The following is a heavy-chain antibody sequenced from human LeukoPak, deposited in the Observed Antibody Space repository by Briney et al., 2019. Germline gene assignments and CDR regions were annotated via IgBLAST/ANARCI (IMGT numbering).Heavy chain of an antibody. CDR1: GFTFSSYW. D-gene: IGHD3-10*01. J-gene: IGHJ6*02. CDR2: INTDGSST. V-gene: IGHV3-74*01. CDR3: ARVGYGSETRYYYGMDV. Sequence: QTGGSLRLSCAASGFTFSSYWMHWVRQAPGKGLVWVSRINTDGSSTSYADSVKGRFTISRDNAKNTLYLQMNSLRAEDTAVYYCARVGYGSETRYYYGMDVWGQGTTVTVSS.